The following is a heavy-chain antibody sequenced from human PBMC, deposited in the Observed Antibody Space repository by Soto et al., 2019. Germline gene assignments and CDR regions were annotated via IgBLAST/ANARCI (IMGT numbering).Heavy chain of an antibody. CDR2: ISGYNGNT. CDR3: PREYGTFTSCYGVDY. CDR1: GDTFTTYG. J-gene: IGHJ4*02. V-gene: IGHV1-18*01. D-gene: IGHD2-2*01. Sequence: QVQLVQSGAEVKMPGASVKVSCKASGDTFTTYGISWVRQAPGQGLEWMGWISGYNGNTKYAQKFQGRDIMTADTSKMSAYMELRSVDSANTAVYYCPREYGTFTSCYGVDYWGQGTLVTVSS.